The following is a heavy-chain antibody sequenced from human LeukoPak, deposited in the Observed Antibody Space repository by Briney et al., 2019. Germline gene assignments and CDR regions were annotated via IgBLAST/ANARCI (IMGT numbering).Heavy chain of an antibody. CDR1: GYSFTTYW. J-gene: IGHJ4*02. Sequence: GESLKISCKGSGYSFTTYWIGWVRQMPGKGLEWMGIIYPGDSDTTYSPSLQGQVTISADTSISTAYLQWSSLRASDTAMYYCARRGAGTYDYWGQGTLVTVSS. D-gene: IGHD6-13*01. CDR2: IYPGDSDT. V-gene: IGHV5-51*01. CDR3: ARRGAGTYDY.